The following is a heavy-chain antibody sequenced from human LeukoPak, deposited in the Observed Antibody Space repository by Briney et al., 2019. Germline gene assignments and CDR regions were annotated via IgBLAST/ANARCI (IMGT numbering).Heavy chain of an antibody. J-gene: IGHJ6*03. CDR2: MNPNSGNT. V-gene: IGHV1-8*01. CDR3: ARALAWGGSYYNYYYMDV. CDR1: GYTFTSYD. Sequence: ASVKVSCKASGYTFTSYDINWVRQATGRGLEWMGWMNPNSGNTGHAQKFQGRVTMTRNTSISTFYMDLSSLRSEDTAVYYCARALAWGGSYYNYYYMDVWGKGTTITVSS. D-gene: IGHD1-26*01.